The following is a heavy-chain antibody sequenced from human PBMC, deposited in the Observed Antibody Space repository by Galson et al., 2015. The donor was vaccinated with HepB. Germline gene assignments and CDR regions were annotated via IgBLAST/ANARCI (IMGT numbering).Heavy chain of an antibody. CDR3: ARDTAVAGGGRAFDI. J-gene: IGHJ3*02. CDR2: IYSGGAT. V-gene: IGHV3-66*01. Sequence: SLRLSCAASGFTVSGNYMSWVRQAPGKGLQWVSVIYSGGATYYADPVKGRFTISRDNSKNTLFLQMNSLRADDTAVYYCARDTAVAGGGRAFDIWGQGTMVTVSS. CDR1: GFTVSGNY. D-gene: IGHD2-8*02.